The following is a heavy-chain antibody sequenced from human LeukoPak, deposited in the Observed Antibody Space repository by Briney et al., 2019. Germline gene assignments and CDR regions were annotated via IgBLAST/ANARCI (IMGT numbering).Heavy chain of an antibody. D-gene: IGHD6-13*01. Sequence: PSETLSLTCAVSGGSISSSNWWSWVRQPPGKGLEWIGEIYHSGRTNYNPSLKSRVTISVDKSKNQFSLKLSSVTAADTAVYYCAGGYSGSWTQIFDYWGQGTLVTVSS. J-gene: IGHJ4*02. CDR3: AGGYSGSWTQIFDY. CDR2: IYHSGRT. CDR1: GGSISSSNW. V-gene: IGHV4-4*02.